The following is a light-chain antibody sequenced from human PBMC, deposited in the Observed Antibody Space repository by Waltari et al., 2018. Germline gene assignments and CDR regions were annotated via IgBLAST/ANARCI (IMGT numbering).Light chain of an antibody. Sequence: DIQMTQSPSSLSASVGDRVTITCQASQDISTYLNWYQQRPGKAPTVLIYDVSILVEGVPSRFSGRGYWTHFTFTINSLLTEDFATYYCQQYYNLLSFGGGTKVEIK. V-gene: IGKV1-33*01. J-gene: IGKJ4*01. CDR1: QDISTY. CDR2: DVS. CDR3: QQYYNLLS.